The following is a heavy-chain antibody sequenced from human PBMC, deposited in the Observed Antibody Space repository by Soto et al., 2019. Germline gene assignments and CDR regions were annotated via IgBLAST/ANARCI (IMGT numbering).Heavy chain of an antibody. Sequence: ASVKVSCKASGYTFTSYGISWVRQAPGQGLEWMGWISAYNGNTNYAQKLQGRVTMTTDTSTNTAYMELRSLRSDDTAVYYCARDPVGIYSSSWSYYYYYGMDVWGQGTTVTVSS. D-gene: IGHD6-13*01. CDR3: ARDPVGIYSSSWSYYYYYGMDV. CDR2: ISAYNGNT. CDR1: GYTFTSYG. J-gene: IGHJ6*02. V-gene: IGHV1-18*01.